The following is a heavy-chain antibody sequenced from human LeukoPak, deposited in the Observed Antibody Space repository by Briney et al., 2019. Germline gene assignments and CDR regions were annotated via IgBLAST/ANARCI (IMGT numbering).Heavy chain of an antibody. CDR1: GGSISSSSYY. CDR2: IYYSGST. CDR3: ARDRPTYYYGSGSYYHDY. V-gene: IGHV4-39*07. J-gene: IGHJ4*02. Sequence: SETLSLTCTVSGGSISSSSYYWGWIRQPPGKGLEWIGSIYYSGSTYYNPSLKSRVTISVDTSKNQFSLKLSSVTAADTAVYYCARDRPTYYYGSGSYYHDYWGQGTLVTVSS. D-gene: IGHD3-10*01.